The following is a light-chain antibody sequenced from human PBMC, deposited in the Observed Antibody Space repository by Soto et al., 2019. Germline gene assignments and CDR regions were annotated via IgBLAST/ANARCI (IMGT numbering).Light chain of an antibody. J-gene: IGLJ1*01. Sequence: QSVLTQPPSASGSPGQSVTISCTGTSSDVGGYNYVSWYQQHPGKVPKLMIYEVNKRPSGVPDRFSGSKSGNTASLTVSGLQAEDEADYYCTSYAGGNNVFGTGTNVTVL. CDR1: SSDVGGYNY. CDR2: EVN. CDR3: TSYAGGNNV. V-gene: IGLV2-8*01.